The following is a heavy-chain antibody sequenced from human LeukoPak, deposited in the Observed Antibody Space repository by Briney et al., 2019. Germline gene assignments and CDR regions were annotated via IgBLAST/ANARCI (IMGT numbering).Heavy chain of an antibody. CDR1: GCTVSGYG. CDR2: IWYDGNNK. CDR3: ARDRGSREDGMDV. D-gene: IGHD1-26*01. J-gene: IGHJ6*02. Sequence: AGGALRRSTATPGCTVSGYGVHWVGQAPGKRLEWVAVIWYDGNNKYYADFVKGRFTISRDNSKNTLYLQLNSLRAEDTAVYNCARDRGSREDGMDVWGQGTTVTVSS. V-gene: IGHV3-33*01.